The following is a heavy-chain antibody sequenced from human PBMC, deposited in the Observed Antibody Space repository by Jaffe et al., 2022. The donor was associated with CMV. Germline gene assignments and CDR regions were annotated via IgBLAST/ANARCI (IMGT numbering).Heavy chain of an antibody. J-gene: IGHJ6*02. CDR3: ARGRFGPRAAAGTSYYYYGMDV. Sequence: QVQLQESGPGLVKPSETLSLTCTVSGGSISSYYWSWIRQPAGKGLEWIGRIYTSGSTNYNPSLKSRVTMSVDTSKNQFSLKLSSVTAADTAVYYCARGRFGPRAAAGTSYYYYGMDVWGQGTTVTVSS. D-gene: IGHD6-13*01. V-gene: IGHV4-4*07. CDR1: GGSISSYY. CDR2: IYTSGST.